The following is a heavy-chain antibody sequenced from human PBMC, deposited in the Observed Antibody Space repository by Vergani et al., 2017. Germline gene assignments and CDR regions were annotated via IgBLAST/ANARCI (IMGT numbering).Heavy chain of an antibody. CDR3: AKKSSNRGEDY. CDR1: GFTFRIYG. V-gene: IGHV3-30*02. CDR2: IRYDGTKR. D-gene: IGHD3-16*01. J-gene: IGHJ4*02. Sequence: QVQLVESGGGVVQPGGSLRLSCIASGFTFRIYGMHWVRQAPGKGLEWVAFIRYDGTKRFYGDSVKGRFTISRDNSQTTVFLQMNSLRADDSAVYYCAKKSSNRGEDYWGQGTLVTVSS.